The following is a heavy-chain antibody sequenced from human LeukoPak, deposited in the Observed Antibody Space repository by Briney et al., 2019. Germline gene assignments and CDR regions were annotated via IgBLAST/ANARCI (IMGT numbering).Heavy chain of an antibody. J-gene: IGHJ6*02. D-gene: IGHD5-18*01. CDR2: ISYDGSDK. CDR3: AKRRTVDTAMVTHYYGMDV. Sequence: PGRSLRLSCAASGFTFSSHGMHWVRQAPGKGLEWVAVISYDGSDKYYADSVKGRFTNSRDNSKNTLYLQMNSLRAEDTAVYYCAKRRTVDTAMVTHYYGMDVWGQGTTLTVSS. V-gene: IGHV3-30*18. CDR1: GFTFSSHG.